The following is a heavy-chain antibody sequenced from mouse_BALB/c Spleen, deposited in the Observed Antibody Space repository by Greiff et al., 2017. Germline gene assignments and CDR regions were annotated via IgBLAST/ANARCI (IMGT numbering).Heavy chain of an antibody. V-gene: IGHV1-7*01. CDR3: TRYSYYGSYWYFDV. CDR2: INPSTGYT. CDR1: GYTFTSYW. Sequence: VQVVESGAELAKPGASVKMSCKASGYTFTSYWMHWVKQRPGQGLEWIGYINPSTGYTEYNQKFKDKATLTVDKSSSTAYMQLSSLTSEDSAVYYCTRYSYYGSYWYFDVWGAGTTVTVSS. D-gene: IGHD1-2*01. J-gene: IGHJ1*01.